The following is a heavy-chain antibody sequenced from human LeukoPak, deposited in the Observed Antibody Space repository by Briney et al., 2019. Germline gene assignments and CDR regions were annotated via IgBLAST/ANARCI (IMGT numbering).Heavy chain of an antibody. J-gene: IGHJ4*02. CDR2: INPNSGGT. D-gene: IGHD2-15*01. CDR3: ARVDCSGGSCYPDY. V-gene: IGHV1-2*02. CDR1: GYTFTGYY. Sequence: ASVKVSCKASGYTFTGYYMHWVRQAPGQGLEWMGWINPNSGGTNYAQKFQGRVTMTRDTSISTAYMELSRLRSDDTAVYYCARVDCSGGSCYPDYWGQGTLVTVSS.